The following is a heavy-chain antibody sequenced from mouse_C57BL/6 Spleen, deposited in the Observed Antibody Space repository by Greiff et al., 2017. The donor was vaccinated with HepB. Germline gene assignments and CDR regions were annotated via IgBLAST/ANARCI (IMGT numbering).Heavy chain of an antibody. J-gene: IGHJ4*01. Sequence: QVHVKQSGAELARPGASVKLSCKASGYTFTSYGISWVKQSTGQGLEWIGEIYPRSGNTYYNEKFKGKATLTADKSSSTAYMELRSLTSEDSAVYFCARQNGNYYAMDYWGQGTSVTVSS. CDR2: IYPRSGNT. CDR3: ARQNGNYYAMDY. D-gene: IGHD2-1*01. CDR1: GYTFTSYG. V-gene: IGHV1-81*01.